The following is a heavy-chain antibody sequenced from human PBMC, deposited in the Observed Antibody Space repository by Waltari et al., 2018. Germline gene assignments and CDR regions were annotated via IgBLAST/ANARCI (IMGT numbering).Heavy chain of an antibody. V-gene: IGHV3-23*01. Sequence: QLLESGGGLVQPGRSLRLSCVASGFTFSRYSMTLVRQAPGRGVDWFDVINDDNYSTEYANAVKGRFTISRDNSKNTLFLQMNSLKGEDTALYYCAKGDWLDFWGQGTLVTVSS. CDR1: GFTFSRYS. J-gene: IGHJ4*02. CDR2: INDDNYST. D-gene: IGHD3-9*01. CDR3: AKGDWLDF.